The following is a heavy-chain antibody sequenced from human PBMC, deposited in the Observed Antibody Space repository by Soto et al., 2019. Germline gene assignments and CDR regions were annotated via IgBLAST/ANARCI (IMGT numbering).Heavy chain of an antibody. Sequence: GGSLRLSCTASGFTFGDYAMSWFRQAPGKGLEWVGFIRSKAYGGTTEYAASVKGRFTISRDDSKSIAYLQMNSLKTEDTAVYYCTRDKDYYDSSQPGGGLDYYYGMDVWGQGTTVTVSS. CDR3: TRDKDYYDSSQPGGGLDYYYGMDV. CDR1: GFTFGDYA. V-gene: IGHV3-49*03. CDR2: IRSKAYGGTT. J-gene: IGHJ6*02. D-gene: IGHD3-22*01.